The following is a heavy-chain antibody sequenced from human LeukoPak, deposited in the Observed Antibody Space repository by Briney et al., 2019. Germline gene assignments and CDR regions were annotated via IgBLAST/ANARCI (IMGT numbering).Heavy chain of an antibody. J-gene: IGHJ4*02. D-gene: IGHD6-19*01. Sequence: GGSLRLSCAAPGFIFDDYAIHWVRQAPGKGLGWVSLISGDGGSTFYADSVKGRFTISRDNSKNSLYLQMSSLRSEDTALYYCARESERSGWYDYWGQGTLVTVSS. CDR2: ISGDGGST. V-gene: IGHV3-43*02. CDR3: ARESERSGWYDY. CDR1: GFIFDDYA.